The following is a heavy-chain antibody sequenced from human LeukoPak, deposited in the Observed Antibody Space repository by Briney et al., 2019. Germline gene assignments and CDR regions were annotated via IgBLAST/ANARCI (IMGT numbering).Heavy chain of an antibody. D-gene: IGHD3-3*01. V-gene: IGHV3-64D*09. CDR2: ISDNGDTT. CDR3: VKVLRFLDFRAFDI. J-gene: IGHJ3*02. Sequence: GGSLRLSCSASGFTFSSCSMHWVRQAPGRGLAYVSGISDNGDTTYYAASVKGRFTISRDNPKNTLYLQMSSLRPEDTAVYYCVKVLRFLDFRAFDIWSQGTMVTVSS. CDR1: GFTFSSCS.